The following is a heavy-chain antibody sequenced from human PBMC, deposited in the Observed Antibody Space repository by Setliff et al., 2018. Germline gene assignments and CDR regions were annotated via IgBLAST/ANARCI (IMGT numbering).Heavy chain of an antibody. CDR2: IDKDGSST. V-gene: IGHV3-74*01. CDR3: ARDRDGHFQL. J-gene: IGHJ1*01. Sequence: GGSLRLSCAASGFRISFREYWMFWVRQAPGKGLEWVACIDKDGSSTVYADSVKGRFTISRDNAKNTLFLQMKSLRAEDTAVYYCARDRDGHFQLWGRGTLVTVSS. CDR1: GFRISFREYW.